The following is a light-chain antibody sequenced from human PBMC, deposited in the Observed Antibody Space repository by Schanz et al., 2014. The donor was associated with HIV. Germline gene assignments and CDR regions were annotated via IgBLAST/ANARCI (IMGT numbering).Light chain of an antibody. CDR2: EGS. V-gene: IGLV2-14*01. Sequence: QSALTQPASVSGSPGQSITIPCTGTSSDVGGYNYVAWYQQHPGKAPKLMIYEGSKRPSGISNRFSGSKSGNTASLTISGLQAEDEADYYCSSYTSSDTHVFGTGTKVTVL. CDR1: SSDVGGYNY. J-gene: IGLJ1*01. CDR3: SSYTSSDTHV.